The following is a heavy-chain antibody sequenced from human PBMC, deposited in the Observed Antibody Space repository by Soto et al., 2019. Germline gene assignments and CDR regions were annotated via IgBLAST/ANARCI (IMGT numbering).Heavy chain of an antibody. V-gene: IGHV3-74*01. CDR2: ISADGNST. Sequence: PGLSLRLSCGASEFTFSSYWMHWVRQAPGKGLEWVSSISADGNSTIYADSVKGRITISRDNSKNTVYLQMNTLAADDTAVYFCAKGGYTSYYDYWGQGILVTVSS. CDR3: AKGGYTSYYDY. CDR1: EFTFSSYW. J-gene: IGHJ4*02. D-gene: IGHD5-18*01.